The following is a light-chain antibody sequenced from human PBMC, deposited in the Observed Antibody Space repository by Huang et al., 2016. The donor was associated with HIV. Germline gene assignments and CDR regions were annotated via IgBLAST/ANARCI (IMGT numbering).Light chain of an antibody. CDR1: QGVTNF. J-gene: IGKJ2*01. V-gene: IGKV3-11*01. Sequence: EVVLTQSPATLSLSPGERATLSCRASQGVTNFLAWYQQKPGQPPRLLIYDASTRATGIPPRFSGSGSGTDFTLTISSLEPEDFAVYYCQQRNDWPPYTFGQGTRLEIK. CDR2: DAS. CDR3: QQRNDWPPYT.